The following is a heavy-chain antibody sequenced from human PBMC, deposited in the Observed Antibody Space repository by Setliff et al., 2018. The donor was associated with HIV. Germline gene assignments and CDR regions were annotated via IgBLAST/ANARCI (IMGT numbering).Heavy chain of an antibody. CDR1: GYSFTAYQ. CDR3: ARNFGLSPSGKYYYYNGMDI. Sequence: ASVKVSCKTFGYSFTAYQMHWLRQAPGQGLEWVGRINRDNGGIDYAQNFQGRVTMTRDTSIHAAYMELRGLRSDDTAVYYCARNFGLSPSGKYYYYNGMDIWGQGTTVTVSS. D-gene: IGHD3-10*01. CDR2: INRDNGGI. J-gene: IGHJ6*02. V-gene: IGHV1-2*06.